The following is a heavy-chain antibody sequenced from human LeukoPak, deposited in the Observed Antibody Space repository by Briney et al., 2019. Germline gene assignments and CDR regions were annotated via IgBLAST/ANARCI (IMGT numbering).Heavy chain of an antibody. CDR1: GGSISSYY. V-gene: IGHV4-59*01. Sequence: SETLSLTCTVSGGSISSYYWSWIRQPPGKGLEWIGYIYYSGSTNYNPSLKSRVTISVDTSKNQFSLKLSSVTAADTAVYYCARVGAVAGIIGWDYFDYWGQGTLVTVSS. D-gene: IGHD6-19*01. CDR3: ARVGAVAGIIGWDYFDY. J-gene: IGHJ4*02. CDR2: IYYSGST.